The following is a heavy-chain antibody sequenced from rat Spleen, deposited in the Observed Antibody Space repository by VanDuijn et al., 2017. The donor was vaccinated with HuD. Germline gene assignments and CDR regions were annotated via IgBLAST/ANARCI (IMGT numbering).Heavy chain of an antibody. D-gene: IGHD4-4*01. V-gene: IGHV5-29*01. CDR2: INYDGRST. CDR3: ARLGNSGFGNWFAY. Sequence: EVQLVESDGGLVQPGRSLKLSCAASGFIFSDHYVAWVRQAPTKGLEWVATINYDGRSTFYRDSVRDRFTISRDNAESTLSLQMDSLRSEDSATYYCARLGNSGFGNWFAYWGQGTLVTVSS. J-gene: IGHJ3*01. CDR1: GFIFSDHY.